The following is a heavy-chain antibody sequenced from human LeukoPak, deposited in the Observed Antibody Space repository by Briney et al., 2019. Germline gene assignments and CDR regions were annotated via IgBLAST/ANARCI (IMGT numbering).Heavy chain of an antibody. CDR2: IYSGGST. J-gene: IGHJ4*02. CDR1: GFTVSSNY. D-gene: IGHD3-22*01. CDR3: AKDSSGYYLNTYFDY. Sequence: GGSLRLSCAASGFTVSSNYMSWVRQAPGKGLEWVSVIYSGGSTYYADSVKGRFTISRDNSKNTLYLQMNSLRAEDTAVYYCAKDSSGYYLNTYFDYWGQGTLVTVSS. V-gene: IGHV3-53*01.